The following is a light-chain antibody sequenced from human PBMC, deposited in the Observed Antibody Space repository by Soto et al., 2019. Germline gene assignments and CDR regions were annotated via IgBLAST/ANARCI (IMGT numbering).Light chain of an antibody. CDR2: GTS. CDR1: QSVFTN. CDR3: QQYNNWPYT. Sequence: EIVMTQSPATLSVSPGERVTLSCWASQSVFTNLAWHQQKPGQAPRLLIYGTSTRATGVPARFSGSGSGAEFTLTISSLQSEDFGVYYCQQYNNWPYTFGQGTKLDSK. J-gene: IGKJ2*01. V-gene: IGKV3-15*01.